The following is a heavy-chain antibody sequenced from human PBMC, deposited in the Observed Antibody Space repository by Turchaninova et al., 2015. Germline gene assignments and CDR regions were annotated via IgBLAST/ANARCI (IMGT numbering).Heavy chain of an antibody. CDR2: VKTKSDGWTA. CDR3: MTGGRGTIGMFAYDI. CDR1: GLTFRNAW. D-gene: IGHD1-1*01. J-gene: IGHJ3*02. V-gene: IGHV3-15*01. Sequence: EVQLVESGGGLVKPGGSLKLSCAASGLTFRNAWMSWVRQAPGKGLEWVGRVKTKSDGWTANYEPPVKGRFSISRDDSKNRLYLQMNSLRIEDTAVYFCMTGGRGTIGMFAYDIWGHGTTVTVSS.